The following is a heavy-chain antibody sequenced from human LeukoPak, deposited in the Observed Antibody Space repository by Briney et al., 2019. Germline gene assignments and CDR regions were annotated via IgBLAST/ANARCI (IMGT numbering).Heavy chain of an antibody. CDR1: GFTFSSYA. J-gene: IGHJ4*02. V-gene: IGHV3-30*02. CDR2: IRYDGSNK. Sequence: PGGSLRLSCAASGFTFSSYAMHWVRHAPGKGPEWVAFIRYDGSNKYYADSVKDRFTISRDNSKNTLYLQMNSLKPEDTAVYYCAKDLSYGSGSADYWGQGTLVTVS. CDR3: AKDLSYGSGSADY. D-gene: IGHD3-10*01.